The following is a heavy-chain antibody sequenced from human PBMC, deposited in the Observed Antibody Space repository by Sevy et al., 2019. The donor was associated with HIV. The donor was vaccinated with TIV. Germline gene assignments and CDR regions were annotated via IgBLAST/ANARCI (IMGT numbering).Heavy chain of an antibody. J-gene: IGHJ4*02. D-gene: IGHD1-1*01. CDR2: INSDGLST. V-gene: IGHV3-74*01. CDR1: GFTFSGYW. CDR3: ARGTRGTFDL. Sequence: GGSLRLSCAASGFTFSGYWMHWVRQPPGMGLMWVSRINSDGLSTNYAGSVKDRFTISRDNAKNTLYLQVNSLSAQDTAVYYCARGTRGTFDLWGRGTLVTVSS.